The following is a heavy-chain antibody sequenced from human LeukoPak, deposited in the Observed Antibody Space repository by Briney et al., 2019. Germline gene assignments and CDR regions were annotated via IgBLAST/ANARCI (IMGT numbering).Heavy chain of an antibody. CDR2: IYYSGST. D-gene: IGHD6-6*01. Sequence: SETLSLTCTVSGGSISIYYWSWIRQPPGKGLEWIGCIYYSGSTEYHPSLKSRVTISVDTSKNQFSLKLRSVTAADTAVYYCARDSRFSSIAARYLDVFDIWGQGTMVTVSS. V-gene: IGHV4-59*01. CDR3: ARDSRFSSIAARYLDVFDI. CDR1: GGSISIYY. J-gene: IGHJ3*02.